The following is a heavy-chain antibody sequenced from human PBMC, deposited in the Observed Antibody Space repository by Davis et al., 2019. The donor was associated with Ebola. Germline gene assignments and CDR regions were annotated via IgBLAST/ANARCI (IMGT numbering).Heavy chain of an antibody. D-gene: IGHD4-17*01. CDR2: IYHSGST. J-gene: IGHJ4*02. Sequence: MPGGSLRLSCAVSGGSISSSNWWSWVRQPPGKGLEWIGEIYHSGSTNYNPSLKSRVTISVDTSKNQFSLKLSSVTAADTAVYYCARQPTVTTKRIDYWGQGTLVTVSS. CDR3: ARQPTVTTKRIDY. V-gene: IGHV4-4*02. CDR1: GGSISSSNW.